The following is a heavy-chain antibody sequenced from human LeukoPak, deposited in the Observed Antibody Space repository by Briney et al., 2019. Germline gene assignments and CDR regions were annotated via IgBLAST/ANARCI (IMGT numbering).Heavy chain of an antibody. D-gene: IGHD3-22*01. CDR2: INPSGGTT. CDR1: GYTFTSYY. J-gene: IGHJ4*02. CDR3: AREFFRIDSSGYRSHTPSDY. V-gene: IGHV1-46*01. Sequence: ASVKVSCKASGYTFTSYYMHWVRQAPGQGLEWMGIINPSGGTTTYAQKFQGRVTMTTDTSTSTAYMELRSLRSDDTAVYYCAREFFRIDSSGYRSHTPSDYWGQGTLVTVSS.